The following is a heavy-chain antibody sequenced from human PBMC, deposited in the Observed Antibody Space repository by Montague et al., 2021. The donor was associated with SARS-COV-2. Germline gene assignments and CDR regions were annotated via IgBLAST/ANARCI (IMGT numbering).Heavy chain of an antibody. J-gene: IGHJ6*02. D-gene: IGHD2-2*01. Sequence: SETLSLTCAVYGGSFSGYYWSWIRQPPGKGLEWIAEINHSGSTSYNPSLKSRVTISVDTSKNQFSLKLSSVTAADTAVYYCARVRAVPAAMRIFSLGRSYYGMDVWGQGTTVTVSS. CDR1: GGSFSGYY. V-gene: IGHV4-34*01. CDR2: INHSGST. CDR3: ARVRAVPAAMRIFSLGRSYYGMDV.